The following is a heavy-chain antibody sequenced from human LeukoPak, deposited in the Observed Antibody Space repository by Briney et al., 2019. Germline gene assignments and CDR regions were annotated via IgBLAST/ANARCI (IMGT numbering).Heavy chain of an antibody. V-gene: IGHV3-30*18. CDR3: AKDGGSGSYWIDY. CDR1: GFTFSSFG. Sequence: GGSLRLSCAASGFTFSSFGMHWVRQAPGKGLEWVAVISYDGINKYYADSVKGRFTISRDNSKNTLYLQMNSLRAEDTAVYYCAKDGGSGSYWIDYWGQGTLVTVSS. D-gene: IGHD3-10*01. J-gene: IGHJ4*02. CDR2: ISYDGINK.